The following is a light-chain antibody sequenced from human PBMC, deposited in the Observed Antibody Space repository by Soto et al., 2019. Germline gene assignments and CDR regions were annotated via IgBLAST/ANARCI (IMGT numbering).Light chain of an antibody. CDR1: SSDIGGYDY. J-gene: IGLJ3*02. Sequence: QYALTQPPSASGSPGQSVTISCTGTSSDIGGYDYVSWYQQHPGKAPKLIIYEVNKRPSGVPDRFSGSKSGNTASLTVSGLQAEDEADYYCSSYAGSNNLVFAGGTKLTVL. V-gene: IGLV2-8*01. CDR3: SSYAGSNNLV. CDR2: EVN.